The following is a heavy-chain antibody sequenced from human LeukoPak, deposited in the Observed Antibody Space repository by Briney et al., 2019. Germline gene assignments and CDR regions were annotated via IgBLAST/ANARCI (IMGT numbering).Heavy chain of an antibody. CDR1: GFTFSSYW. D-gene: IGHD2-2*02. CDR2: INSDGSST. CDR3: ARDLPAAIHYYYYYGMDV. Sequence: PGGSLRLSCASSGFTFSSYWMHWVRQAPGKGLVGVSRINSDGSSTSYADSVKGRFTISRDNAKNTLYLQMNSLRAEDTAVYYCARDLPAAIHYYYYYGMDVWGQGTTVTVSS. J-gene: IGHJ6*02. V-gene: IGHV3-74*01.